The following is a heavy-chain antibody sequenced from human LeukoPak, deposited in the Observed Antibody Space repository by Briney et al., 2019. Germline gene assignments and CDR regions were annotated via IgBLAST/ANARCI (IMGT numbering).Heavy chain of an antibody. CDR2: ITASGGNT. J-gene: IGHJ4*02. Sequence: GGSLRLSCAASGFTFSSYAMGWVRQAPGKGLEWVSAITASGGNTYYADSVKGRFTISRDNSKNTLYLQVNSLRAEDTAIYYCAKDTIFGDWGQGTLVTVAS. CDR1: GFTFSSYA. CDR3: AKDTIFGD. V-gene: IGHV3-23*01. D-gene: IGHD3-10*02.